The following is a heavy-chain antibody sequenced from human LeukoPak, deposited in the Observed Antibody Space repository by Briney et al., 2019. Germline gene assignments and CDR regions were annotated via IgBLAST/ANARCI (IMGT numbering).Heavy chain of an antibody. J-gene: IGHJ4*02. CDR3: ARDRMGGYQLLSGFDY. Sequence: SETLSLTCTVSGGSISSSSYYWGWIRQPPGKGLEWIGSIYYSGSTYYNPSLKSRVTISVDTSKNQFSLKLSSVTAADTAVYYCARDRMGGYQLLSGFDYWGQGTLVTVSS. CDR2: IYYSGST. V-gene: IGHV4-39*07. CDR1: GGSISSSSYY. D-gene: IGHD2-2*01.